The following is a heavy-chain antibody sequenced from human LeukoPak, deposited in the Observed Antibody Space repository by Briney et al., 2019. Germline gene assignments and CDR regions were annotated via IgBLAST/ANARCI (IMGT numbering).Heavy chain of an antibody. J-gene: IGHJ4*02. CDR2: IKTNAEGGTL. CDR3: TTGIDDEGGY. Sequence: SGGSLRLSCAASGFTYSNVWMNWVRQVPGKGLEWVGRIKTNAEGGTLDYTAPVKGRFTISRDDSKNTLYLQMDSLEVEDTGMYYCTTGIDDEGGYWGQGTLVTVSS. V-gene: IGHV3-15*07. D-gene: IGHD3-3*02. CDR1: GFTYSNVW.